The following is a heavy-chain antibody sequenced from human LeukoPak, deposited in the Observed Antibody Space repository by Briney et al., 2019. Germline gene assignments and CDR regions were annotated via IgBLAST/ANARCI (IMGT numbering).Heavy chain of an antibody. CDR2: INHSGST. J-gene: IGHJ5*02. CDR1: GGSFSGYY. Sequence: PSETLSLPCAVYGGSFSGYYWSWIRQPPGKGLEWIGEINHSGSTNYNPSLKSRVTISVDTSKNQFSLKLSSVTAADTAVYYCARCIAVAGTGIDPWGQGTLVTVSS. CDR3: ARCIAVAGTGIDP. D-gene: IGHD6-19*01. V-gene: IGHV4-34*01.